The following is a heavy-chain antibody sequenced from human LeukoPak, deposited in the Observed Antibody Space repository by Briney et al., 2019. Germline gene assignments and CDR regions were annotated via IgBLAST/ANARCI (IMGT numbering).Heavy chain of an antibody. V-gene: IGHV4-4*09. D-gene: IGHD3-22*01. CDR1: GDSVTGYF. CDR3: ASPRSGYRYTFDY. J-gene: IGHJ4*02. Sequence: PSETLSLTCTVFGDSVTGYFLNWVRQPPGKGLEWIGHIYKIGTTNYNPSLKSRVTMSIDTSKNQFSLNLASVTAADTAVYYCASPRSGYRYTFDYWGQGALVTVSS. CDR2: IYKIGTT.